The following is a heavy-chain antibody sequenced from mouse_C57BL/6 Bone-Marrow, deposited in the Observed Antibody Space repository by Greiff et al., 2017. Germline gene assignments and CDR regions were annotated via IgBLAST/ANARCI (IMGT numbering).Heavy chain of an antibody. Sequence: QVQLQQPGTELVKPGASVKLSCKASGYTFTSYWMHWVKQRPGQGLEWIGNINPSNGGTNYNEKFKSKATLTVDKTSSTAYMQLSSLTSEDSAVYYCARGSLHYYGFAYWGQGTLVTVSA. CDR2: INPSNGGT. D-gene: IGHD1-2*01. CDR1: GYTFTSYW. V-gene: IGHV1-53*01. J-gene: IGHJ3*01. CDR3: ARGSLHYYGFAY.